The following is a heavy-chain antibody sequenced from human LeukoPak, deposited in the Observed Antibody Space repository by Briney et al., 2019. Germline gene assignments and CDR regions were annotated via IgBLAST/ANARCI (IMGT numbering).Heavy chain of an antibody. CDR3: AKGSVGNADFAS. Sequence: PGGSLRLSCAASGFTFSSFSMTWVRQAPGKGLEWVSSIIVSGTTYYADSVKGRFTISRDSFRGTLFLQMDSLRVEDTAVCFCAKGSVGNADFASWGQGALVTVSS. J-gene: IGHJ4*02. CDR2: IIVSGTT. CDR1: GFTFSSFS. D-gene: IGHD6-25*01. V-gene: IGHV3-23*01.